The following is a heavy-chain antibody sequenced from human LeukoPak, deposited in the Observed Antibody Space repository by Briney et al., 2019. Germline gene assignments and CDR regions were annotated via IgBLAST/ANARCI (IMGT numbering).Heavy chain of an antibody. Sequence: ASVKVSCKVSGYTLTELSIHWVRQAPGKGLEWMGGLDPEDGETIYAQMFQGRLTMTEDTSTDTAYMELSSLKSDDTDVYYCGTDSNCGAGSCVAFDIWGQGTMVTVSS. CDR3: GTDSNCGAGSCVAFDI. V-gene: IGHV1-24*01. D-gene: IGHD2-15*01. J-gene: IGHJ3*02. CDR1: GYTLTELS. CDR2: LDPEDGET.